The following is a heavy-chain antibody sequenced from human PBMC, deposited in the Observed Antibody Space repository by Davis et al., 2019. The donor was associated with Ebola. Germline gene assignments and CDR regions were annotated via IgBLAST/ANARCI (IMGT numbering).Heavy chain of an antibody. CDR1: GFTFSNYA. Sequence: GESLKISCVASGFTFSNYAMSWVRQAPGGGLEWVSGISASGADIKYADSVRGRFSISRDDSKNTLYLQMDSLRAEDTAVFYCATEVAGDAFDFWGRGTMVTVSS. V-gene: IGHV3-23*01. J-gene: IGHJ3*01. CDR2: ISASGADI. CDR3: ATEVAGDAFDF. D-gene: IGHD6-19*01.